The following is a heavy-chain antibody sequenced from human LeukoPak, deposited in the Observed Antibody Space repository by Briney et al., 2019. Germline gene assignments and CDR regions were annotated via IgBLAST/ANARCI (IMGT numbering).Heavy chain of an antibody. CDR3: ARASYGSGRGFDY. Sequence: PSETLSLTCAVYGGSFSGYYWSWIRQPPGKGLEWIGEINHSGSTNYNPSLKSRVTISVDTSKNQFSLKLSSVTAADTAIYYCARASYGSGRGFDYWGRGTLVTVSS. J-gene: IGHJ4*02. V-gene: IGHV4-34*01. D-gene: IGHD3-10*01. CDR2: INHSGST. CDR1: GGSFSGYY.